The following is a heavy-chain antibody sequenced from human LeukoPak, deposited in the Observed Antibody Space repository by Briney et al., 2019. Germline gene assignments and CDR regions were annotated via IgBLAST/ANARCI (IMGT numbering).Heavy chain of an antibody. J-gene: IGHJ4*02. Sequence: SETLSLTCTVSGGSISSSSNYWGWIRQPPGKGLEWIGSIYYSGNTYYNPSLKSRVTISVDTSKNQSSLKLSSVTAADTAVYYCARFLTYYYDSSGYYYFDYWGQGTLVTVSS. V-gene: IGHV4-39*01. D-gene: IGHD3-22*01. CDR1: GGSISSSSNY. CDR3: ARFLTYYYDSSGYYYFDY. CDR2: IYYSGNT.